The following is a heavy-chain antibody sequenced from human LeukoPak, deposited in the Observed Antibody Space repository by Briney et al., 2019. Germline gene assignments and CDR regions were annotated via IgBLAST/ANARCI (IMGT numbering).Heavy chain of an antibody. CDR3: ARGFALDF. J-gene: IGHJ3*01. Sequence: SQTLSLTCDISADTVSSNSAAWNWIRQSPSRGLEWLGRTYYRSKWYYDYAVSVKSRITISPDTSKNQFSLQLNSVTADDTAVYYCARGFALDFWGQGTMVTVSS. V-gene: IGHV6-1*01. CDR2: TYYRSKWYY. CDR1: ADTVSSNSAA.